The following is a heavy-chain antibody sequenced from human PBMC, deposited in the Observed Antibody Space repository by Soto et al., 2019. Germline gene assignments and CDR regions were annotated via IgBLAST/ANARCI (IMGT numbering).Heavy chain of an antibody. J-gene: IGHJ6*02. V-gene: IGHV3-20*04. CDR3: ARVPWIQLWPEGFTPSSTAYYYYYYGMDV. CDR2: INWNGGST. CDR1: GFTFDDYG. Sequence: EVQLVESGGGVVRPGGSLRLSCAASGFTFDDYGMSWVRQAPGKGLEWVSGINWNGGSTGYADSVKGRFTISRDNAKNSLYLQMNSLRAEDTALYYCARVPWIQLWPEGFTPSSTAYYYYYYGMDVWGQGTTVTVSS. D-gene: IGHD5-18*01.